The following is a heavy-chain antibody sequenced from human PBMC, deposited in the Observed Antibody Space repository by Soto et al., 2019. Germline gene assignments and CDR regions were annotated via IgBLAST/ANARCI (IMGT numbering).Heavy chain of an antibody. D-gene: IGHD3-10*01. CDR1: GFTFSSYA. CDR3: AKKVNSGPGSQYFDY. V-gene: IGHV3-23*01. J-gene: IGHJ4*02. Sequence: GGSLRLSCAASGFTFSSYAMSWVRQAPGKGLEWVSAISGSGGSTYYADSVKGRFTISRDNSKNTLFLQMDSLRAEDTAIYYCAKKVNSGPGSQYFDYWGQGTLVTVSS. CDR2: ISGSGGST.